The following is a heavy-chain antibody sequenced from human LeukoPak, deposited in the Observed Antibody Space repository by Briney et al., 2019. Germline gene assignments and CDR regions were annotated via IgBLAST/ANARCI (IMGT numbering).Heavy chain of an antibody. CDR2: IYTSGRT. Sequence: SETLSLTCTVSGGSISSYYWSWIRQPAGRGLEWIGRIYTSGRTNYNPSLKSRVTISVDKSKNQFSLKLSSVTAADKAVYYCARVLVERGYYFDYWGQGTLVTVSS. CDR1: GGSISSYY. J-gene: IGHJ4*02. CDR3: ARVLVERGYYFDY. V-gene: IGHV4-4*07. D-gene: IGHD2-8*01.